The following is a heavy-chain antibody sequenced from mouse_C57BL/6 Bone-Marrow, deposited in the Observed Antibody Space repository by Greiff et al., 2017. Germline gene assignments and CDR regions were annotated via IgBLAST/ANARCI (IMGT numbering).Heavy chain of an antibody. J-gene: IGHJ3*01. CDR2: IYIGNGYT. V-gene: IGHV1-58*01. D-gene: IGHD3-3*01. CDR3: ARQGPSWFAY. CDR1: GYTFTSYG. Sequence: EVQVVESGAELVRPGSSVKMSCKTSGYTFTSYGINWVKQRPGQGLEWTGYIYIGNGYTEYNEKFKGKATLPSDPSSSTAYMQLSSLTSEDAAIYFWARQGPSWFAYWGQGTLVTVSA.